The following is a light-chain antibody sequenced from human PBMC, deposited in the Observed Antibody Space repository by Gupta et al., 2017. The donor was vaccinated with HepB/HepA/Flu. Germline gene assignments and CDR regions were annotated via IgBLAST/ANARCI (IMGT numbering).Light chain of an antibody. Sequence: SYVLTQPPAVSVAPGKTASITCGGDNIETKSVHWYQQKPGQAPVLVVYGDGDRPSGSPRRFSDSNSGDTATLTISRVEAGDEADYYCQVWDNGRVVFGGGSKLTVL. V-gene: IGLV3-21*03. CDR2: GDG. CDR1: NIETKS. J-gene: IGLJ2*01. CDR3: QVWDNGRVV.